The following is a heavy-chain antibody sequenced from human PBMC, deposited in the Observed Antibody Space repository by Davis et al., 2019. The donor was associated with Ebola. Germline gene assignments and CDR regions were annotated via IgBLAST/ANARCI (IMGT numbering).Heavy chain of an antibody. CDR1: GESFSGYY. CDR3: ARGPVVLTAVNWFDP. Sequence: MPSETLSLTCAVYGESFSGYYWSWIRQPPGKGLEWIGEINHSGSTNYNPSLKSRVTISVDTSKNQFSLKLSSVTAADTAVYYCARGPVVLTAVNWFDPWGQGTRVTVSS. J-gene: IGHJ5*02. D-gene: IGHD2-21*02. CDR2: INHSGST. V-gene: IGHV4-34*01.